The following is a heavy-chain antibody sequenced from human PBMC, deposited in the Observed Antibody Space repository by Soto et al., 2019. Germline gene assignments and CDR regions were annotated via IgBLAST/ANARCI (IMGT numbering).Heavy chain of an antibody. CDR3: ARPKTKVYSAFDT. J-gene: IGHJ3*02. Sequence: EVQLVESGGGLVQPGGSLRLSCAASGFTFTSHWLHWVRQAPGEGLVWVSRMSPDGSDTKFADSVKGRFTISRDNANRTLYLDMNSLRAEDTGVYYCARPKTKVYSAFDTWGQGTMVTVSS. CDR2: MSPDGSDT. D-gene: IGHD6-6*01. CDR1: GFTFTSHW. V-gene: IGHV3-74*03.